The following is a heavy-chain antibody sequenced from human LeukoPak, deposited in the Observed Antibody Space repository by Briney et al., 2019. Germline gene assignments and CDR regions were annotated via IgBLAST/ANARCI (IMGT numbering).Heavy chain of an antibody. CDR3: AKDRGGNYLFYLDY. CDR1: GFTFSNYA. Sequence: GGSLRLSCAASGFTFSNYAMTWVRQAPGKGLEWVSGISGSGGSTYYADSVKGRFTISRDNSKNTLYLQMNSLRAEDTAVYYCAKDRGGNYLFYLDYWGREPWSPSPQ. J-gene: IGHJ4*02. V-gene: IGHV3-23*01. D-gene: IGHD1-26*01. CDR2: ISGSGGST.